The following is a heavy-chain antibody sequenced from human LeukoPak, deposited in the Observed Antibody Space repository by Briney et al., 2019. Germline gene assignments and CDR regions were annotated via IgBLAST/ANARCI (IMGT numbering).Heavy chain of an antibody. CDR2: IYYSGST. Sequence: SQTLSLTCTVSGGSVSSGGYYWSWIRQHPGKGLEWIGYIYYSGSTYYNPSLKSRVTISVDTSKNQFSLKLSSVTAADTAAYYCAREGRYEYSSSWYGSPGMDVWGQGTTVTVSS. D-gene: IGHD6-13*01. CDR1: GGSVSSGGYY. J-gene: IGHJ6*02. V-gene: IGHV4-31*03. CDR3: AREGRYEYSSSWYGSPGMDV.